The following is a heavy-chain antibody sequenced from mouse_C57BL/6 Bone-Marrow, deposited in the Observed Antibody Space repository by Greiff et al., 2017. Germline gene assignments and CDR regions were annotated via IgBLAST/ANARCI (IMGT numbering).Heavy chain of an antibody. J-gene: IGHJ4*01. CDR2: IWCGGST. V-gene: IGHV2-9*01. CDR3: AKHNWGDYAMDY. Sequence: VQLVESGPGLVAPSQSPSITCSVPGFSLTSYGVDWVRQPSGKGLEWLGVIWCGGSTNHNSALMSRLIIGKDNSKSQVYLKMNSLQNNDTAMYYSAKHNWGDYAMDYWGQGTSVTVSS. CDR1: GFSLTSYG. D-gene: IGHD4-1*01.